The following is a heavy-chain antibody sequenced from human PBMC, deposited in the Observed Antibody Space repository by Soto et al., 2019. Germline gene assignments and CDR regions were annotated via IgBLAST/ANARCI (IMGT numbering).Heavy chain of an antibody. Sequence: ASVKVSCKASGYTFTSYAVHWVRQAPGQRLEWMGWINAGNGNTKDSQKFQGRGTITRDTSASTAYMELSSLRSEDTAVYYCARAQSAFDIWGQGTMVTVSS. CDR3: ARAQSAFDI. J-gene: IGHJ3*02. V-gene: IGHV1-3*01. CDR1: GYTFTSYA. CDR2: INAGNGNT.